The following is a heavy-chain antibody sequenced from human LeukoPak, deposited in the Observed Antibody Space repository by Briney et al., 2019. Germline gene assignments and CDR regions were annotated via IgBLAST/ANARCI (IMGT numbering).Heavy chain of an antibody. Sequence: GESLKISFYASGYPFTSYWIAWVRPMPGKGLEWMGIIYPADSDTRYSPSFQGQVTISADEYRSTAYLQWSSLKASDTATYYCAREGTAATATSNWFDPWGQGTLVTVSS. J-gene: IGHJ5*02. CDR3: AREGTAATATSNWFDP. CDR2: IYPADSDT. CDR1: GYPFTSYW. V-gene: IGHV5-51*01. D-gene: IGHD6-13*01.